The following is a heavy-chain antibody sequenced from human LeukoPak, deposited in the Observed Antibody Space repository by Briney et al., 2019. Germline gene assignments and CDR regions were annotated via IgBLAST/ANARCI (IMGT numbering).Heavy chain of an antibody. V-gene: IGHV4-31*03. Sequence: SETLSLTCTVSGGSISSGGYYWSWIRQHPGKGLEWIGYIYDSGSTYYNPSLKSRVTISVDTSKNQFSLKLSSVTAADTAVYYCARESMVRGVTNWGQGTLVTVSS. J-gene: IGHJ4*02. CDR3: ARESMVRGVTN. CDR1: GGSISSGGYY. CDR2: IYDSGST. D-gene: IGHD3-10*01.